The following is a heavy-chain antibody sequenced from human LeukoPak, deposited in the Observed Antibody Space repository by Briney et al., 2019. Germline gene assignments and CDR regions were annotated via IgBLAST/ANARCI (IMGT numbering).Heavy chain of an antibody. D-gene: IGHD6-13*01. V-gene: IGHV4-34*01. CDR2: INHSGST. Sequence: SETLSLTCAVYGGSFSGYYWRWIRQPPGKGLEWIGEINHSGSTNYNPSLKSRATLSVDTSKNQFSLKLSSVTAADTAVYYGARGPRQQATSPDYMDVWGKGTTVTVS. J-gene: IGHJ6*03. CDR1: GGSFSGYY. CDR3: ARGPRQQATSPDYMDV.